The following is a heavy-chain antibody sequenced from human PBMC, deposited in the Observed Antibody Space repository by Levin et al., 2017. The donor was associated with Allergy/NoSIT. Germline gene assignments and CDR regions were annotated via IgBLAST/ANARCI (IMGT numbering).Heavy chain of an antibody. CDR2: ISVYSGTT. V-gene: IGHV1-18*01. D-gene: IGHD5-24*01. CDR1: DNTFIDYG. CDR3: ARLDGYNHGGGVLFDS. J-gene: IGHJ4*02. Sequence: ASVKVSCTASDNTFIDYGITWVRQAPGQGREWMGWISVYSGTTSYAQKFQGRVTMTTDTSTSKAYMDLTSLTSDDTAVDDCARLDGYNHGGGVLFDSWGQGTLVTVSS.